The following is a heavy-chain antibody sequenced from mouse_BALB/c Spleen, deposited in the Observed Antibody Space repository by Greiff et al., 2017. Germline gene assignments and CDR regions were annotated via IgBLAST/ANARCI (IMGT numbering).Heavy chain of an antibody. Sequence: EVKLMESGPSLVKPSQTLSLTCSVTGDSITSGYWNWIRKFPGNKLEYMGYISYSGSTYYNPSLKSRISITRDTSKNQYYLQLNSVTTEDTATYYCARWGPYYGYGFAYWGQGTLVTVSA. CDR2: ISYSGST. CDR3: ARWGPYYGYGFAY. D-gene: IGHD1-2*01. J-gene: IGHJ3*01. V-gene: IGHV3-8*02. CDR1: GDSITSGY.